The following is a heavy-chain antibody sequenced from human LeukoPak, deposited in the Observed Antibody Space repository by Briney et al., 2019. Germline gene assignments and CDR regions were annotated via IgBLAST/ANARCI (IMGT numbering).Heavy chain of an antibody. J-gene: IGHJ4*02. Sequence: PGRSLRLSCAASGFTFSSYGMHWVRQAPGKGLEWVAVISYDGSNKYYADSVKGRFTISRDNSKNTLYLQMNSLRAEDTAVYYCARHKVLSVAVADVVGYDYWGQGTLVTVSS. D-gene: IGHD6-19*01. CDR3: ARHKVLSVAVADVVGYDY. CDR1: GFTFSSYG. V-gene: IGHV3-30*03. CDR2: ISYDGSNK.